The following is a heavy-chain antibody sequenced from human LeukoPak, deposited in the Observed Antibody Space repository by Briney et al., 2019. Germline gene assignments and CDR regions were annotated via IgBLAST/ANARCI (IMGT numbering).Heavy chain of an antibody. J-gene: IGHJ4*02. Sequence: PSETLSLTCAVSGGSISSSNWWSWVRQPPGKGLEWIGEIYHSGSTNYNPSLKSRVTISVDKSKNQFSLKLSSVTAADTAVYYCAMYCSGVSCYLYWGQGTLVTVSS. D-gene: IGHD2-15*01. V-gene: IGHV4-4*02. CDR1: GGSISSSNW. CDR3: AMYCSGVSCYLY. CDR2: IYHSGST.